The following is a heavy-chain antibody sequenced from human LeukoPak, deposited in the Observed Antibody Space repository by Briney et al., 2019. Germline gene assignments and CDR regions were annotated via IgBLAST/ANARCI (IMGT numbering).Heavy chain of an antibody. D-gene: IGHD6-6*01. Sequence: PSETLSLTCAVYGGSFSGYYWSWIRQPPGKGLEWIGEINHSGSTNYNPSLKSRVTISVDTSKNQFSLKLSSVTAADTAVYYCARAPSSSSAYFGYWGQGTLVTVSS. CDR3: ARAPSSSSAYFGY. J-gene: IGHJ4*02. V-gene: IGHV4-34*01. CDR2: INHSGST. CDR1: GGSFSGYY.